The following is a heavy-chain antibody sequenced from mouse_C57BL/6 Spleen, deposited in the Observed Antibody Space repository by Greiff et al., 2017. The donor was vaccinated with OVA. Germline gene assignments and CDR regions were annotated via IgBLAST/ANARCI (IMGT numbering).Heavy chain of an antibody. CDR2: IYPSDSET. CDR3: ARLGYYGSENYYAMDY. V-gene: IGHV1-61*01. D-gene: IGHD1-1*01. CDR1: GYTFTSYW. Sequence: QVQLQQPGAELVRPGSSVKLSCKASGYTFTSYWMDWVKQRPGQGLEWIGNIYPSDSETHYTQKFKDKATLTVDKSSSTAYMQLSSLTSEDSAIYYCARLGYYGSENYYAMDYWGQGTSVTVSS. J-gene: IGHJ4*01.